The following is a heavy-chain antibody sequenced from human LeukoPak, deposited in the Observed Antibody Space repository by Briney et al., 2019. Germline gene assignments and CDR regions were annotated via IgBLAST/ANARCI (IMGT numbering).Heavy chain of an antibody. CDR1: GGSISSDDKY. V-gene: IGHV4-30-4*08. D-gene: IGHD7-27*01. J-gene: IGHJ5*02. CDR2: IYYRGRT. CDR3: ASLLNGGVAHWFDP. Sequence: SETLSLTCTVSGGSISSDDKYWSWIRQPTGKDLEWIRYIYYRGRTYYNPSRQSRVTISVDTSKHQFSLKLSSVTAAETAVYYCASLLNGGVAHWFDPWGQGTLVTVSS.